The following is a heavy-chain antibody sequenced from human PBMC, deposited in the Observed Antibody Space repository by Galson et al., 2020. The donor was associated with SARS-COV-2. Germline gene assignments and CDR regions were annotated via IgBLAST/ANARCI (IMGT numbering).Heavy chain of an antibody. D-gene: IGHD3-22*01. CDR3: AKDGVRYYDSSGYYPSYFDY. CDR2: ISGSGGST. Sequence: GGSLRLSCAASGFTFSSYAMSWVRQAPGKGLEWVSAISGSGGSTYYADSVKGRFTISRDNSKNTLYLQMNSLRAEDTAVYYCAKDGVRYYDSSGYYPSYFDYWGQGTLVTVSS. J-gene: IGHJ4*02. V-gene: IGHV3-23*01. CDR1: GFTFSSYA.